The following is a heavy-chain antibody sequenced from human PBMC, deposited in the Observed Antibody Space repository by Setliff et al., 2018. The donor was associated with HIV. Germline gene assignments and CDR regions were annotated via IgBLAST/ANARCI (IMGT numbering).Heavy chain of an antibody. J-gene: IGHJ5*02. Sequence: SETLSLTCTVSGGSISKYFWSWIRQSAEKGLEWTGRIYSSGSTNQNPPLKSRVSMSVDTSKSQFSLNLSSVTAADTAVYYCARSLDYSGSGSYYVGWFDLWGQGIPVTVSS. CDR1: GGSISKYF. D-gene: IGHD3-10*01. CDR2: IYSSGST. V-gene: IGHV4-4*07. CDR3: ARSLDYSGSGSYYVGWFDL.